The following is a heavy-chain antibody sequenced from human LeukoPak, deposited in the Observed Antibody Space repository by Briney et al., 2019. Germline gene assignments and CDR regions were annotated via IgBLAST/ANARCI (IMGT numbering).Heavy chain of an antibody. CDR2: ISSSSTI. V-gene: IGHV3-48*02. CDR3: ARVYRTVVTPWDY. D-gene: IGHD4-23*01. J-gene: IGHJ4*02. Sequence: GGSLRLSCAASGFTFSSYSMNWVRQAPGKGLEWVSYISSSSTIYYADSVKGRFTISRDNAKNSLYLQMNSLRDEDTAVYYCARVYRTVVTPWDYWGQGTLVTVSS. CDR1: GFTFSSYS.